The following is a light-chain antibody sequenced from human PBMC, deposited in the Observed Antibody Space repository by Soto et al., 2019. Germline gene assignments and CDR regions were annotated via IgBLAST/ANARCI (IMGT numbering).Light chain of an antibody. CDR1: SSDVGGYNY. Sequence: QSALTQPASVSGSPGQSITISCTGTSSDVGGYNYVSWYQQHPGKAPELMIYEVSNRPSGVSNRFSGSKSGNTASLIISGLQADDEADYYCGSYSSSSPPFVFGTGTKLTVL. CDR3: GSYSSSSPPFV. J-gene: IGLJ1*01. CDR2: EVS. V-gene: IGLV2-14*01.